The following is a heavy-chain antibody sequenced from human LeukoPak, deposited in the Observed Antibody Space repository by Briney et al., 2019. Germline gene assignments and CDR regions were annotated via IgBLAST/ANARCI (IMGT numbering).Heavy chain of an antibody. V-gene: IGHV1-69*13. CDR2: IIPLFGTA. J-gene: IGHJ4*02. Sequence: SVKVSCKASGYTFTSYGISWVRQAPGQGLEWMGGIIPLFGTANYAQKFLGRVIITADESTSTTHMYLSSLKSEDTAVYYCAREWAGYGSGSYYYYWGQGTLVTVSS. CDR3: AREWAGYGSGSYYYY. CDR1: GYTFTSYG. D-gene: IGHD3-10*01.